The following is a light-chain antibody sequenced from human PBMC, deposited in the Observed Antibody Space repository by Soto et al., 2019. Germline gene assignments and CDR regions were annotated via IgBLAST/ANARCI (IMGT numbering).Light chain of an antibody. J-gene: IGKJ2*01. CDR2: GAS. CDR3: QQYGDSTGT. CDR1: QSVRSTY. Sequence: EIVLTQSPDTLSLSPGERATLSCRASQSVRSTYLAWYQQKPGQAPRLLIYGASSRATGIPDRFSGSGSETDFTLTINTLEPEDFAVYYCQQYGDSTGTFGQGTRLEIK. V-gene: IGKV3-20*01.